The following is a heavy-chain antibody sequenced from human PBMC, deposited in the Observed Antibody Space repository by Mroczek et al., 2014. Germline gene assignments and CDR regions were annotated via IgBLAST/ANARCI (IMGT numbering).Heavy chain of an antibody. Sequence: QVQLQESGAGLLKPSETLSLTCAVYGGSFSGYYWSWIRQPPGKGLEWIGEINHSGSTNYNPSLKSRVTISVDTSKNQFSLKLSSVTAADTAVYYCATQSGELLSPTYYMDVWGKGTTVTVSS. CDR1: GGSFSGYY. CDR2: INHSGST. CDR3: ATQSGELLSPTYYMDV. J-gene: IGHJ6*03. V-gene: IGHV4-34*01. D-gene: IGHD1-26*01.